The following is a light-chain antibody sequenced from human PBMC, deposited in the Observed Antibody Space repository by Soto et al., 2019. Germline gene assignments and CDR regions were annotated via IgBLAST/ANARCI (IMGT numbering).Light chain of an antibody. J-gene: IGKJ5*01. CDR3: QHNGRS. CDR2: GAS. CDR1: QSVSSN. V-gene: IGKV3-15*01. Sequence: EIVMTQSPATLSVSPGERATLSCRASQSVSSNLAWYQQKPGQAPRLLIYGASTRATGIPDRFSGSGSETDFTLTIGRLEPEDFAVYYCQHNGRSFGQGTRLEI.